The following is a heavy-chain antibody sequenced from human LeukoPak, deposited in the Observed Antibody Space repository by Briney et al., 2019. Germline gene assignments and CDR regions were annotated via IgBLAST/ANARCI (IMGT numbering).Heavy chain of an antibody. J-gene: IGHJ6*02. CDR2: ISGSGGST. CDR1: GFTFSSYA. CDR3: AKHLWFGEENGMDV. V-gene: IGHV3-23*01. Sequence: GGSLRLSCAASGFTFSSYATSWVRQAPGKGLEWVSAISGSGGSTYYADSVKGRFTISRDNSKNTLYLQMNSLRAEDTAVYYCAKHLWFGEENGMDVWGQGTTVTVSS. D-gene: IGHD3-10*01.